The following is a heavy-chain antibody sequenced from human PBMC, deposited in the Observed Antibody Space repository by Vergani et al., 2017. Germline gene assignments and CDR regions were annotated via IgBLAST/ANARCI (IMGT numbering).Heavy chain of an antibody. V-gene: IGHV4-61*02. CDR3: ARDRSXMTTVTTKYYGMDV. CDR1: GGSISSGSYY. D-gene: IGHD4-17*01. Sequence: QVQLQESGPGLVKPSQTLTLTCTVSGGSISSGSYYWSWIRQPAGKGLEWIGRIYTSGSTNYNPSLKSRVTISVDTSKNQFSLKLSSVTAADTAVYYCARDRSXMTTVTTKYYGMDVWGQGTTVTVSS. CDR2: IYTSGST. J-gene: IGHJ6*02.